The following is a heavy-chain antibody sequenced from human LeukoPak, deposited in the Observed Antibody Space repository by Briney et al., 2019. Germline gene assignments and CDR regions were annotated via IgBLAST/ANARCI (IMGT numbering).Heavy chain of an antibody. D-gene: IGHD3-22*01. CDR1: GGTFSSYT. Sequence: ASVKVSCKASGGTFSSYTISWVRQAPGQGREWMGRIIPILGIANYAQKFQGRVTITAIKSTSTAYMELSSLRSEDTAVYYCARGYYDSSGFWYFDLWGRGTLVTVSS. CDR3: ARGYYDSSGFWYFDL. J-gene: IGHJ2*01. CDR2: IIPILGIA. V-gene: IGHV1-69*02.